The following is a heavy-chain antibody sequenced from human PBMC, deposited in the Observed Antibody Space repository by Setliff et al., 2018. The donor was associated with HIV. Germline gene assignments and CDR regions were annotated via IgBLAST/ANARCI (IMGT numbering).Heavy chain of an antibody. CDR1: GYTFTSYY. Sequence: ASVKVSCKASGYTFTSYYMHWVRQAPGQGLEWMGIINPSGGSTSYAQKFQGRVTMTRDASTSTVYMELSSLRSEDTAVYYCARDLLLRWLDYWGQGTLVTVSS. D-gene: IGHD4-17*01. J-gene: IGHJ4*02. CDR2: INPSGGST. CDR3: ARDLLLRWLDY. V-gene: IGHV1-46*01.